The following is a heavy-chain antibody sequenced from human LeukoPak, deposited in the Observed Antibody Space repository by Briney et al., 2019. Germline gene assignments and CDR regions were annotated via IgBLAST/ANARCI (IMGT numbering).Heavy chain of an antibody. J-gene: IGHJ4*02. D-gene: IGHD3-22*01. V-gene: IGHV3-30*18. Sequence: GGSLRLSCAASGFTFSSYGMHWVRQAPGKGLEWVAVISYDGSNKYYADSVKGRFTISRGNSKNTLYLQMNSLRAEDTAVYYCAKENQYYYDSSGYYPDYWGQGTLVTVSS. CDR3: AKENQYYYDSSGYYPDY. CDR2: ISYDGSNK. CDR1: GFTFSSYG.